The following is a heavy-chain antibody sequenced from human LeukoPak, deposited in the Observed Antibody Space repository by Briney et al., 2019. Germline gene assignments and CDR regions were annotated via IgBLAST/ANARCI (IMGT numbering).Heavy chain of an antibody. CDR2: IYPGDSDT. D-gene: IGHD3-9*01. V-gene: IGHV5-51*01. CDR1: GYSFTTYW. Sequence: GESLKISCKGSGYSFTTYWIGWVRQMPEKGLECMGIIYPGDSDTRYSPSFQGQVTISADKSFSTAYLQWSSLKASDTAMYYCARHETGPYFDYWGQGTLVTVSS. J-gene: IGHJ4*02. CDR3: ARHETGPYFDY.